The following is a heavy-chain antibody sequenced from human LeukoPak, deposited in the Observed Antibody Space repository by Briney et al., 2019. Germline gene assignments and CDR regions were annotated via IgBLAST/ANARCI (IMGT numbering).Heavy chain of an antibody. D-gene: IGHD2-2*01. CDR1: GFTFSSYG. CDR3: AKDGGEGYCSSTSCYRPFDY. Sequence: GGSLRLSCAASGFTFSSYGMHWVRQAPGKGLEWVAVISYDGTNKYYADSVKGRFTISRDNSKNTLYLQMNSLRAEDTAVYYCAKDGGEGYCSSTSCYRPFDYWGQGTLVTVSS. J-gene: IGHJ4*02. CDR2: ISYDGTNK. V-gene: IGHV3-30*18.